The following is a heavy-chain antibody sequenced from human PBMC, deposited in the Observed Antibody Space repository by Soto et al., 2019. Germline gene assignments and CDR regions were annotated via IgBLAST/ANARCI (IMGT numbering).Heavy chain of an antibody. J-gene: IGHJ4*02. CDR1: GYTFTSYG. V-gene: IGHV1-18*01. Sequence: QVQLVQSGAEVKKPGASVKVSCKASGYTFTSYGISWVRQAPGQGLEWMRWISAYNGNTNYAQKLQGRVTMTTDTSTRTAYMELRSLRSDYTAVYYCARSDRVVAASYFDYWGQGTLVTVSS. CDR3: ARSDRVVAASYFDY. D-gene: IGHD2-15*01. CDR2: ISAYNGNT.